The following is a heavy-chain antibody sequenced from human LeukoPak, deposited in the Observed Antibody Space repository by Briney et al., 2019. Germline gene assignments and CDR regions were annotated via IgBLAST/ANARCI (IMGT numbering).Heavy chain of an antibody. CDR3: AQRGLRLAPDFDL. V-gene: IGHV3-53*01. J-gene: IGHJ5*02. D-gene: IGHD5/OR15-5a*01. CDR1: GFTVSSNY. CDR2: IYSGGST. Sequence: GGSLRLSCAASGFTVSSNYMSWVRQAPGKGLEWVSVIYSGGSTYYADSVKGRFTISRDNSKNTLFLQMNSLRAEDTAVYYCAQRGLRLAPDFDLWGQGTLVTVSS.